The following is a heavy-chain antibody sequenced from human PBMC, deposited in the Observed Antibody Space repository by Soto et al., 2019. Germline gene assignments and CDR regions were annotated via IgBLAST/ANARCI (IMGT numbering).Heavy chain of an antibody. D-gene: IGHD2-2*01. Sequence: EVQLVESGGGLVQPGGSLKLSCAASGFTFSGSPMHWVRQASGKGLEWVGHIRSKADNYATAYAASVKGRFLISRDESKNTAYLQMNSLNTEDTAVYYCSRQTVSCHDYWGQGILVTVSS. CDR3: SRQTVSCHDY. J-gene: IGHJ4*02. V-gene: IGHV3-73*01. CDR1: GFTFSGSP. CDR2: IRSKADNYAT.